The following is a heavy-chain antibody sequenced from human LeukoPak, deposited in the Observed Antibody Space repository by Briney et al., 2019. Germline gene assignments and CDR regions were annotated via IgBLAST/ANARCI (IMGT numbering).Heavy chain of an antibody. J-gene: IGHJ4*02. CDR3: AGYCTNGVCYNDY. D-gene: IGHD2-8*01. CDR2: INHSGST. Sequence: SETLSLTCAVYGGSFSGYYWSWIRQPPGKGLEWIGEINHSGSTNYNPSLKSRVTISVDTSKNQSSLKLSSVTAADAAVYYCAGYCTNGVCYNDYWGQGTLVTVSS. CDR1: GGSFSGYY. V-gene: IGHV4-34*01.